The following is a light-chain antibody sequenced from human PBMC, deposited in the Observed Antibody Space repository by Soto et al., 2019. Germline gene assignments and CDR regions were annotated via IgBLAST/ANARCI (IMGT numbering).Light chain of an antibody. CDR3: QTWGTGMV. CDR1: SGHSSYA. V-gene: IGLV4-69*01. CDR2: LNSDGSH. Sequence: QLVLTQSPSASASLGASVKLTCTLSSGHSSYAIAWHQQQPEKGPRYLMKLNSDGSHSKGDGIPDRFSGSSSGAERYLTISSLPSADEADYYCQTWGTGMVFGGGTKLTVL. J-gene: IGLJ3*02.